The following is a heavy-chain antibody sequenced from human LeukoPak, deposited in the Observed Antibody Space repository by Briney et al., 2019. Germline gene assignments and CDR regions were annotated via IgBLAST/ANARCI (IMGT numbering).Heavy chain of an antibody. J-gene: IGHJ5*02. Sequence: ASVKVSCKASGYIFTDYYMHWVRQAPGQELGWMGRINPNSGGTNYAQKFQGRVTMTRDTSISTAYTELSSLRSDDTAVYYCARSQSGFDPWGQGTLVTVSS. CDR1: GYIFTDYY. CDR3: ARSQSGFDP. V-gene: IGHV1/OR15-1*01. CDR2: INPNSGGT.